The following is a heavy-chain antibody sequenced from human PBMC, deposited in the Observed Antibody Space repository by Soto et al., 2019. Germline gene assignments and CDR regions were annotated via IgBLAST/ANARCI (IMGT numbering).Heavy chain of an antibody. CDR3: ARHYSSGSRNWFDP. J-gene: IGHJ5*02. CDR1: GGSINSSIYF. Sequence: SETLSLTCRVSGGSINSSIYFWGWVRQPPGKGLEWIGSIYYSGSTYYNPSLRSRVTISVDTSKNQFSLKLSSVTAADTAVFYCARHYSSGSRNWFDPWGQGTLVTVSS. CDR2: IYYSGST. D-gene: IGHD6-19*01. V-gene: IGHV4-39*01.